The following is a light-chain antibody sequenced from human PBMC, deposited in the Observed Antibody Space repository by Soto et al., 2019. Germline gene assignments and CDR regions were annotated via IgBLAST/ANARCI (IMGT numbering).Light chain of an antibody. J-gene: IGKJ2*01. CDR3: QQSYTASPYT. CDR1: ENIAND. CDR2: AAS. V-gene: IGKV1-39*01. Sequence: DIQMTQSPSSLSASVGDRVTITCRASENIANDLHWYQQKPGKAPNILIYAASTLQSGVPSRFSGSESGTYFTLTISSLQPEDFATYYCQQSYTASPYTFGQGTKLQIK.